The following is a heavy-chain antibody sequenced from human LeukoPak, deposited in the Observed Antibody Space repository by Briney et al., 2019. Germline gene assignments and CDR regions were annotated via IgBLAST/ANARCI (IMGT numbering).Heavy chain of an antibody. CDR3: ARDVGAGGDY. V-gene: IGHV3-64*01. J-gene: IGHJ4*02. Sequence: PGGSLRLSCAASGFTFSSYAMHWVRQAPGKGLEYVSAISSNGGSTYYANSVKGRFTISRDNSKNTLYLQMNSLRAEDTAVYYCARDVGAGGDYWGQGTLVTVSS. CDR1: GFTFSSYA. CDR2: ISSNGGST. D-gene: IGHD1-26*01.